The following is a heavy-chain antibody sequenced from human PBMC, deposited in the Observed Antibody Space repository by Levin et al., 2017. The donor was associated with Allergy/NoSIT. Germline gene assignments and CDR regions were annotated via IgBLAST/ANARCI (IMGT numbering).Heavy chain of an antibody. J-gene: IGHJ6*02. D-gene: IGHD2-2*01. CDR1: GFAFSTYN. CDR3: ARDLVGGIVVVPAANYYYGMDV. CDR2: ISSSSSYI. Sequence: KAGGSLRLSCAASGFAFSTYNINWVRQAPGKGLEWVSSISSSSSYIYYADSVQGRFTVSRDNSKNTLYLQMNSLKADDTAVYYCARDLVGGIVVVPAANYYYGMDVWGQGTTVTVSS. V-gene: IGHV3-21*04.